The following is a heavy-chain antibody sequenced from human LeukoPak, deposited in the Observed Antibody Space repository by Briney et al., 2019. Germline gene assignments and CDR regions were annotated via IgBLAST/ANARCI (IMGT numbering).Heavy chain of an antibody. V-gene: IGHV3-53*04. CDR2: IYSGGSK. CDR1: GFTVSSNY. CDR3: ARGPGAYCGGDCSDY. Sequence: PGGSLRLSCAASGFTVSSNYMSWVRQAPGKGLEGVSVIYSGGSKYYADSVKGRLAIPRHNSKNTLYLQMNSLRAEDTAVYYCARGPGAYCGGDCSDYWGQGTLVTVSS. J-gene: IGHJ4*02. D-gene: IGHD2-21*01.